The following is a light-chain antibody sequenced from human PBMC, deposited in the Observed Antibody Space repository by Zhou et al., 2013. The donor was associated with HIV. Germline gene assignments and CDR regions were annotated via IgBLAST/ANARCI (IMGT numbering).Light chain of an antibody. V-gene: IGKV1-27*01. CDR3: QNPWT. Sequence: DIQMTQSPSSLSASVGDRVTITCRASQDIARYLAWYQQKPGKAPKVLIYGADTLQSGVPTRFSGSGSGTDFTLTINSLQPEDVATYYCQNPWTFGQGTKVELK. J-gene: IGKJ1*01. CDR1: QDIARY. CDR2: GAD.